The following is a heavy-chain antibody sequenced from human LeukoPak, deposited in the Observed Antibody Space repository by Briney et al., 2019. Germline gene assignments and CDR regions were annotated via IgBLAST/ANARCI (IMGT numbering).Heavy chain of an antibody. CDR3: AKDRTYGDYG. J-gene: IGHJ4*02. CDR2: IKSKTDGGTT. CDR1: GFTFSNAW. Sequence: GGSLRLSCAASGFTFSNAWMSWVRQAPGKGLEWVGRIKSKTDGGTTDYAAPVKGRFTISRDDSKNTLYLQMNSLRAEDTAVYYCAKDRTYGDYGWGQGTLVTVSS. V-gene: IGHV3-15*01. D-gene: IGHD4-17*01.